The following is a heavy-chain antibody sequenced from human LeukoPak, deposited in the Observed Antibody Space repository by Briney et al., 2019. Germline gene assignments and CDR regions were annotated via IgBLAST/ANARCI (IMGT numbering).Heavy chain of an antibody. CDR2: INAGNGNT. J-gene: IGHJ6*02. D-gene: IGHD7-27*01. CDR3: ARLGLYYYGMDV. V-gene: IGHV1-3*01. CDR1: GYTFTSYA. Sequence: ASVNVSCKASGYTFTSYAMHWVRQAPGQRLEWMGWINAGNGNTKYSQKLQGRVTITRDTSASTAYMELSSLRSEDTAVYYCARLGLYYYGMDVWGQGTTVTVSS.